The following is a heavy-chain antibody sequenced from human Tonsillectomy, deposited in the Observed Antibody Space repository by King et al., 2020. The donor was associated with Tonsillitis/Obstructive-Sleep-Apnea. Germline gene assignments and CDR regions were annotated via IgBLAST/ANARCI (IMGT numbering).Heavy chain of an antibody. D-gene: IGHD3-10*01. CDR3: AKDGVDYYAWGSWGFDI. CDR2: ISHDGSNE. Sequence: VQLVESGGGVVQPGRSLRLSCAASGFSFSNYDIHWVRQAPGRGLEWLAVISHDGSNEYYADSVKGRFTISRDNSKNTLYLQMNSLRAEDTAVYYCAKDGVDYYAWGSWGFDIWGQGTMVTVSS. CDR1: GFSFSNYD. V-gene: IGHV3-30*18. J-gene: IGHJ3*02.